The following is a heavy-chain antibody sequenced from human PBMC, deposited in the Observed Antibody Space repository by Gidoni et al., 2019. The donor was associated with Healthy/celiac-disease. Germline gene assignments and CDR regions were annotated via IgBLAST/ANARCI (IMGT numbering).Heavy chain of an antibody. J-gene: IGHJ5*02. D-gene: IGHD6-13*01. V-gene: IGHV1-18*01. Sequence: QVQLVQSGAEVKKPGASVKVSCKSSVYTFTSYGIRWVRQAPGQGLEWMGWISAYNGNTNYAQKLQGRVTMTTDTSTSTAYMELRSLRSDDTAVYYCARDQAQQLEYNWFDPWGQGTLVTVSS. CDR3: ARDQAQQLEYNWFDP. CDR2: ISAYNGNT. CDR1: VYTFTSYG.